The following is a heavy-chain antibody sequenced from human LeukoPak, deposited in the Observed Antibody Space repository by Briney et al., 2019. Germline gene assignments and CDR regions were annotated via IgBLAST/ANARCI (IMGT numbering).Heavy chain of an antibody. J-gene: IGHJ4*02. CDR1: GGSISSYY. Sequence: SSETLSLTCTVSGGSISSYYWSWIRQPPGKGLEWIGYIYYSGSTNYNPSLKSRVTISIDTSKNQFSLKLSSVTAADTAVYYCTSGWYYLDHWGQGTLVTVSS. CDR3: TSGWYYLDH. CDR2: IYYSGST. D-gene: IGHD6-19*01. V-gene: IGHV4-59*01.